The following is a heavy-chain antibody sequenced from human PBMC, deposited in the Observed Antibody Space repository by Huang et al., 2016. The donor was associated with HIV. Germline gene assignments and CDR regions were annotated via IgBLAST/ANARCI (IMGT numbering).Heavy chain of an antibody. CDR2: VYHSGGP. Sequence: QVQLQESGPGLVKPSETLSLTCTISGGSIRSHYWSWIRQPPGKGLEWIATVYHSGGPRYNPSRKSRVTVSVDTSKDRLSLNVTSVTAADTAVYYCARDGSYSFDSTTSYRDFWGQGALVTVAS. V-gene: IGHV4-59*11. CDR3: ARDGSYSFDSTTSYRDF. J-gene: IGHJ4*02. D-gene: IGHD2-2*01. CDR1: GGSIRSHY.